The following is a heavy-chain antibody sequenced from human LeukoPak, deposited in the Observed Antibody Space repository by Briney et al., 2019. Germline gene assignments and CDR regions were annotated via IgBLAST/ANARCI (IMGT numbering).Heavy chain of an antibody. CDR2: IYYSGST. J-gene: IGHJ4*02. CDR3: ARSYYDFWSGYYNLFDY. D-gene: IGHD3-3*01. Sequence: KPSETLSLTCTVSGGSISSYYWSWIRQPPGKGLEWIGYIYYSGSTNYNPSLKSRVTISVDTSKNQFSLKLSSVTAADTTVYYSARSYYDFWSGYYNLFDYWGQGTLVTVSS. CDR1: GGSISSYY. V-gene: IGHV4-59*01.